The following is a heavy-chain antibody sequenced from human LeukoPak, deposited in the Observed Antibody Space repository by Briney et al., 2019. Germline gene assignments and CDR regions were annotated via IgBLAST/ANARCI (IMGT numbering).Heavy chain of an antibody. CDR1: GYTFNTYG. J-gene: IGHJ4*02. Sequence: ASVKVSCKASGYTFNTYGITWVRQAPGQGPEWMGWISGYNGKTDYAQKLQGRVTMTTDTSSSTAYMELGSLRSDDTAVYYCARGSREWLVPVTQYYFDYWGQGTLVTVSS. CDR3: ARGSREWLVPVTQYYFDY. CDR2: ISGYNGKT. D-gene: IGHD6-19*01. V-gene: IGHV1-18*01.